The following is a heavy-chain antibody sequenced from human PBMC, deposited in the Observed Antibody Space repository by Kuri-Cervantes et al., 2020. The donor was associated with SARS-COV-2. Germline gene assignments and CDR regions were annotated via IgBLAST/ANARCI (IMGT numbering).Heavy chain of an antibody. CDR1: GFTLTSHW. Sequence: LSLTCAASGFTLTSHWMGWVRQPPGKGLEWVANINPDGSGRFSVDSVKGRFTISRDTAKSSLYLQMNSLRAEDTAVYYCARADFWSGLFDSWGQGTLVTVSS. D-gene: IGHD3-3*01. CDR2: INPDGSGR. CDR3: ARADFWSGLFDS. V-gene: IGHV3-7*01. J-gene: IGHJ4*02.